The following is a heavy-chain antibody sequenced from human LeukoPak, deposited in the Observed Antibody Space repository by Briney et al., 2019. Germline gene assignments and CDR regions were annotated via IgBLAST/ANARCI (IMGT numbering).Heavy chain of an antibody. V-gene: IGHV4-59*12. CDR2: IYYSGTT. Sequence: PSETLSLTCTVSCDHISGYYWSWIRQPPGKGLECIGYIYYSGTTYYNPSLKSRVTISVDTSKNQFSLKLSSVTAADTGVYYCARGGYYYYYGMDVWGQGTTVSVSS. J-gene: IGHJ6*02. CDR3: ARGGYYYYYGMDV. CDR1: CDHISGYY.